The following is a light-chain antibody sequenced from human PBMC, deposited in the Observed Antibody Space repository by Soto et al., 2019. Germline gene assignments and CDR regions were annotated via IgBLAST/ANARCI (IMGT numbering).Light chain of an antibody. V-gene: IGKV1-12*01. CDR3: KQTNSFPHA. CDR1: QGISNW. CDR2: AAS. Sequence: DIQMTQSPSSVSASVGDRVTITCRASQGISNWLAWYQQKPGTAPKLLIYAASTLHSGAPSRFRGSGSGTDFTLTISSLQPEDFATYYCKQTNSFPHAFGQGTKLEIK. J-gene: IGKJ2*01.